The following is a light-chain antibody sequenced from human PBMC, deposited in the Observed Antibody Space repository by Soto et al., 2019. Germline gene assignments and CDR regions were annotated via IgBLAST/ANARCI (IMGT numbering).Light chain of an antibody. Sequence: EIVLTQSPATLSLSPGERATLSCRASQSVSSYLAWYQQKPGQAPRLLIYDASNRATGIPARFSGSGAGTEFTLTISSLEAEDLAVYYCQQRSNWPPWTFGQGTKVEIK. J-gene: IGKJ1*01. CDR1: QSVSSY. V-gene: IGKV3-11*01. CDR3: QQRSNWPPWT. CDR2: DAS.